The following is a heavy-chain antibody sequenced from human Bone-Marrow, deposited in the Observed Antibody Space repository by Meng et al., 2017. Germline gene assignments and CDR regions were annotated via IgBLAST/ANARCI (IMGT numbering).Heavy chain of an antibody. V-gene: IGHV1-2*06. CDR2: INPKSGDT. J-gene: IGHJ4*02. Sequence: ASVKVSCKPSGYNFPDYYIHWVRRAPGQGLEWMGRINPKSGDTHYAQKFQARVTITGDTSISTAYMGLSSLRSEDAAVYYCARDSSGLFDYWGQGTLVTVSS. CDR1: GYNFPDYY. CDR3: ARDSSGLFDY. D-gene: IGHD3-22*01.